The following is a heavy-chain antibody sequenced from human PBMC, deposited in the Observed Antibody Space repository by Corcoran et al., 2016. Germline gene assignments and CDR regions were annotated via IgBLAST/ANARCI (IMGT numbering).Heavy chain of an antibody. CDR1: GGSISSYY. CDR3: AREGTKGAGWFDP. J-gene: IGHJ5*02. D-gene: IGHD1-1*01. V-gene: IGHV4-59*01. CDR2: IYYSGST. Sequence: QVQLQESGPGLVKPSETLSLTCTVSGGSISSYYWSWIRQPPGKGLEWIGYIYYSGSTNYNPTLKSRVTISVDTSQNQFSLKLSSVTAADTAVYYCAREGTKGAGWFDPWGQGTLVTVSS.